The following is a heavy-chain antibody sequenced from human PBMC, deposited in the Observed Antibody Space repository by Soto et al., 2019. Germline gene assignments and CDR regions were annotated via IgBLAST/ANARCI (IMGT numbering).Heavy chain of an antibody. CDR2: IAPTETHT. J-gene: IGHJ1*01. V-gene: IGHV5-10-1*01. CDR1: GTLLSNYF. Sequence: GESLKNSKKGSGTLLSNYFIIWGRQLPEKGLEWMGKIAPTETHTNYSPSFQGHVTISPDKXISTAYLRWSSLKASDTAMYYCAGATSASVAYWGQGSVVLGSS. CDR3: AGATSASVAY. D-gene: IGHD2-15*01.